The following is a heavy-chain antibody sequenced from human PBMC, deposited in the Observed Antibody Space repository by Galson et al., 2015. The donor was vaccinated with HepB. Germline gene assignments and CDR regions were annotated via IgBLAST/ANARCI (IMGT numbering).Heavy chain of an antibody. J-gene: IGHJ3*02. CDR1: GFTFSSYA. D-gene: IGHD4-23*01. Sequence: SLRLSCAASGFTFSSYAVSWVRQAPGKGLEWVSAISGSGGSTYYADSVKGRFTISRDNSKNTLYLQMNSLRAEDTAVYYRAKLLRWQGHYDAFDIWGQGTMVTVSS. V-gene: IGHV3-23*01. CDR3: AKLLRWQGHYDAFDI. CDR2: ISGSGGST.